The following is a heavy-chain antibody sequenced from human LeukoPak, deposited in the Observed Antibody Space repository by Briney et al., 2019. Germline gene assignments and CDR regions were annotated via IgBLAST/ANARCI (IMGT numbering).Heavy chain of an antibody. CDR3: ARDPGGLRYFDWLSHFDY. V-gene: IGHV3-30-3*01. CDR2: ISYDGSNK. D-gene: IGHD3-9*01. CDR1: GFTFSSYT. J-gene: IGHJ4*02. Sequence: PGGSLRLSCAASGFTFSSYTMQCVPQAPGKGLGRVAVISYDGSNKYYADSVKGRFTISRDNSKNTLYLQMNSLRAEDTAVYYCARDPGGLRYFDWLSHFDYWGQGTLVTVSS.